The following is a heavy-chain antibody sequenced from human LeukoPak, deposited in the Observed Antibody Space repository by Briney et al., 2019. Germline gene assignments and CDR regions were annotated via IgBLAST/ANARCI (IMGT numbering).Heavy chain of an antibody. Sequence: LSLTCTVSGGSISSYYMSWIRQAPGKGLEWVSYISSSGSTIYYADSVKGRFTISRDNAKNSLYLQMNSLRAEDTAVYYCARDYYDSSGSFDYWGQGTLVTVSS. D-gene: IGHD3-22*01. CDR3: ARDYYDSSGSFDY. CDR1: GGSISSYY. V-gene: IGHV3-11*01. J-gene: IGHJ4*02. CDR2: ISSSGSTI.